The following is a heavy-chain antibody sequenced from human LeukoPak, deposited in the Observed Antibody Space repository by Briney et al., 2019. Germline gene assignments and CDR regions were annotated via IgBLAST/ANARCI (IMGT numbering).Heavy chain of an antibody. D-gene: IGHD5-18*01. V-gene: IGHV3-7*01. CDR3: ARSLWPEDY. Sequence: GGSLRLSCAASGFTFTTYWMSWVRQAPGKGLEWVANIKQDGSEKNYVDSVKGRFTISRDNAKTSLYLQMNSLRAEDTAVYYCARSLWPEDYWGQGTLVTVSS. J-gene: IGHJ4*02. CDR2: IKQDGSEK. CDR1: GFTFTTYW.